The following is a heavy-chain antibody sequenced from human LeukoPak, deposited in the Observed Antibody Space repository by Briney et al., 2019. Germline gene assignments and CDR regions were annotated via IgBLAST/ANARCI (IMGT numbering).Heavy chain of an antibody. V-gene: IGHV3-21*01. CDR1: GFTFSSYS. Sequence: GGSLRLSCAASGFTFSSYSMNWVRQAPGKGLEWVSSIVSSSSSYIYYADSVRGRFTISRDNARNSLYLHMNSLRAEDTAVYYCARGSDSSGYDYWGQGILVTVSS. D-gene: IGHD3-22*01. CDR3: ARGSDSSGYDY. CDR2: IVSSSSSYI. J-gene: IGHJ4*02.